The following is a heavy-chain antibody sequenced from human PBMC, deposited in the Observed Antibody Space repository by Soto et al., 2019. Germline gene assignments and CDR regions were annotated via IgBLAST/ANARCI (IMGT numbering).Heavy chain of an antibody. CDR3: ARDRGYCSGGRCSSDWFDP. CDR1: GYTFISYA. J-gene: IGHJ5*02. CDR2: INTYNGNT. Sequence: ASVKVSCKASGYTFISYAISWVLQAPGQGLEWMGWINTYNGNTNYAQKLQGRVTMTTDTSTSTAYMELRSLRSDDTAVYYCARDRGYCSGGRCSSDWFDPWGQGTLVTVSS. V-gene: IGHV1-18*04. D-gene: IGHD2-15*01.